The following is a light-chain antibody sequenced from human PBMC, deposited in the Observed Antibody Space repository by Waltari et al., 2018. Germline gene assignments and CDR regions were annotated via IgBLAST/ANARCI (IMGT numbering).Light chain of an antibody. CDR2: DVS. CDR1: NSDVGGYNY. Sequence: QSALSQPASVSGSPGQSITISCTGTNSDVGGYNYVSWYQQHPGKAPKLVIYDVSKRPSGVSDCFSGPKSCNTASLTISWLQAEDGADYYCISYTSSITVIFGGGTKLPVL. J-gene: IGLJ2*01. V-gene: IGLV2-14*03. CDR3: ISYTSSITVI.